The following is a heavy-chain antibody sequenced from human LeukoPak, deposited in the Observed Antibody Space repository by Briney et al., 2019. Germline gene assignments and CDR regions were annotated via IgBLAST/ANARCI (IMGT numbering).Heavy chain of an antibody. CDR2: IYHSGST. J-gene: IGHJ1*01. Sequence: PSENLSLTCAVSGGSISSGGYSWSWIRRPPGKGLKWIGYIYHSGSTYYNPSLKSRVTMSVDRSKNQFSLKLSSVTAADMAVYYCARSLSTVTTTAEYFQYWGQGTLVTVSS. CDR1: GGSISSGGYS. D-gene: IGHD4-17*01. V-gene: IGHV4-30-2*01. CDR3: ARSLSTVTTTAEYFQY.